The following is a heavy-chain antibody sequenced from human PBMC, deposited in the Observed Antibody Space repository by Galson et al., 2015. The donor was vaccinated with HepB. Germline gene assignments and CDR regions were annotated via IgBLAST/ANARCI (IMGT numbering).Heavy chain of an antibody. J-gene: IGHJ6*02. CDR3: TTYFGYSSSWIVNYQNYGMDV. V-gene: IGHV3-15*01. CDR2: IKSKVDGGTR. Sequence: RIKSKVDGGTRDYAAPVKGRFTISRDDSKNTLNLQMNSLKTEDTGMYYCTTYFGYSSSWIVNYQNYGMDVWGQGTTVTVSS. D-gene: IGHD6-13*01.